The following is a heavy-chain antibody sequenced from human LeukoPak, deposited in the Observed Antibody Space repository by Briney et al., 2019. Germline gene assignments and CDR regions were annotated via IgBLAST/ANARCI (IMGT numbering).Heavy chain of an antibody. CDR3: AKDPPRTRGSGSYYVGYFDY. CDR2: ISYDGSNK. Sequence: GRSLRLSCAASGFTFSSYAMHWVRQAPGKGLEWVAVISYDGSNKYYADSVKGRFTISRDNSKNTLYLQMNSLRAEDTAVYYCAKDPPRTRGSGSYYVGYFDYWGQGTLVTVSS. D-gene: IGHD3-10*01. V-gene: IGHV3-30-3*02. J-gene: IGHJ4*02. CDR1: GFTFSSYA.